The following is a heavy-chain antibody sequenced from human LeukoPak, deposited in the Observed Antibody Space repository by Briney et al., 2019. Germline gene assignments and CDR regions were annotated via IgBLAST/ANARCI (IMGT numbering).Heavy chain of an antibody. CDR3: ARGPGSRGG. J-gene: IGHJ4*02. V-gene: IGHV4-38-2*02. CDR1: GYSISSGYY. Sequence: SETLSLTCTVSGYSISSGYYRGWIRQPPGKGLEWIGSIYHSGSTYYNPSLKSRVTISVDTSKNQFSLKLSSVTAADTAVYYCARGPGSRGGWGQGTLVTVSS. D-gene: IGHD3-10*01. CDR2: IYHSGST.